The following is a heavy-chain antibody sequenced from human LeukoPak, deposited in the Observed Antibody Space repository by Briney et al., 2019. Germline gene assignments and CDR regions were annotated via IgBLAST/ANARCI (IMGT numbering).Heavy chain of an antibody. CDR1: GGSISSYY. CDR3: ARSSESYDSSGYYSYYFDY. V-gene: IGHV4-59*01. Sequence: SGTLSLTCTVSGGSISSYYWSWIRQPPGKGLEWIGYIYYSGSTNYSPSLRSRVTISVDTSKNQFSLRLSSVTAADTAVYYCARSSESYDSSGYYSYYFDYWGQGTLVTVSS. D-gene: IGHD3-22*01. CDR2: IYYSGST. J-gene: IGHJ4*02.